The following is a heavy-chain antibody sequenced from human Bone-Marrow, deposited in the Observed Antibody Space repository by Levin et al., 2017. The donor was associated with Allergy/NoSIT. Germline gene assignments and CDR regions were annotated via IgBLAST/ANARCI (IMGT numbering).Heavy chain of an antibody. CDR2: INPNSGDT. J-gene: IGHJ5*02. Sequence: GASVKVSCKASGYTFTDHYIHWVRQAPGQGLEWMGWINPNSGDTEYAQKFQDRVTLTRDTSINTAYMELRSLRSDDTAVYFCARGGLVAADDPLYKRFDPWGQGALATVSS. CDR1: GYTFTDHY. V-gene: IGHV1-2*02. D-gene: IGHD2-15*01. CDR3: ARGGLVAADDPLYKRFDP.